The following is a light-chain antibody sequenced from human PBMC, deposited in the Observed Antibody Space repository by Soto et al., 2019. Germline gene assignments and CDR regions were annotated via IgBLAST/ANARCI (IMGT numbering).Light chain of an antibody. CDR3: SSYAGSSTWV. V-gene: IGLV2-23*01. J-gene: IGLJ2*01. Sequence: QSALAQPASVSGSPGRSITISCTGTSSDLGSYDLVSWYQQRPGKAPKLIIHEGIKRPSGISDRFSGSKSAYTASLTISGLQADDEADYYCSSYAGSSTWVFGGGTKLTVL. CDR1: SSDLGSYDL. CDR2: EGI.